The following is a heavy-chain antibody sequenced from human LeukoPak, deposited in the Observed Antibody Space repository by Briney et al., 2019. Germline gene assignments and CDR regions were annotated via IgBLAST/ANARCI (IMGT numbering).Heavy chain of an antibody. D-gene: IGHD3-3*01. CDR3: ASENFWSGYLDY. Sequence: SETLSLTCTVSGGSLSSYYWSWLRPPPGKGLEWIGYIYYSGSTNYNPSLTSRVTISVDTSKNQFSLKLSSVTAADTAVYYCASENFWSGYLDYWGQGTLVTVSS. CDR2: IYYSGST. J-gene: IGHJ4*02. CDR1: GGSLSSYY. V-gene: IGHV4-59*01.